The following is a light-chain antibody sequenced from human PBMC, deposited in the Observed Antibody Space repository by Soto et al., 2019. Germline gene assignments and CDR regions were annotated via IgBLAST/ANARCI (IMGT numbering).Light chain of an antibody. Sequence: DSQMTQSPSSRSASIGDRVTITCRASQSISSYLNWYQQKPGKAPKLLIYDASSLESGVPSRFSGSGSGTEFTLTISSLQPDDFATYYCQKYNSYSWKFGQGTKVDIK. CDR1: QSISSY. CDR2: DAS. J-gene: IGKJ1*01. CDR3: QKYNSYSWK. V-gene: IGKV1-5*01.